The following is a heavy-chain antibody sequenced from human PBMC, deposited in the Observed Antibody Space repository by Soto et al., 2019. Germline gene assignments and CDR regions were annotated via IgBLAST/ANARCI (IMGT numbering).Heavy chain of an antibody. CDR2: INAGNGNT. Sequence: ASVKGSCKASGYTFTSYAMHWVHQAPGQRLEWMGWINAGNGNTKYSQKFQGRVTITRDTSASTAYMELSSLRSEDTAVYYCAREGVTMVRGVIIFYYYGMDVWGQGTTVTVSS. V-gene: IGHV1-3*01. D-gene: IGHD3-10*01. J-gene: IGHJ6*02. CDR3: AREGVTMVRGVIIFYYYGMDV. CDR1: GYTFTSYA.